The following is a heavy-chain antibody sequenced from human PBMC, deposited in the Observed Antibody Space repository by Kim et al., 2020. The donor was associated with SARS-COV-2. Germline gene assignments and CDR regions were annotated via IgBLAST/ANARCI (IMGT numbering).Heavy chain of an antibody. CDR1: GGSISSSSYY. V-gene: IGHV4-39*01. J-gene: IGHJ3*02. CDR2: IYYSGST. CDR3: ARLDGDIVVVVAATDDAFDI. Sequence: SETLSLTCTVSGGSISSSSYYWGWIRQPPGKGLEWIGSIYYSGSTYYNPSLKSRVTISVDTSKNQFSLKLSSVTAADTAVYYCARLDGDIVVVVAATDDAFDIWGQGTMVTVSS. D-gene: IGHD2-15*01.